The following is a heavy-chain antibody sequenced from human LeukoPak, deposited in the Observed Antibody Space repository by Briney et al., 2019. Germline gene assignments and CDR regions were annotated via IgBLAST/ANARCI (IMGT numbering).Heavy chain of an antibody. CDR1: GGTFSSYA. V-gene: IGHV1-69*01. J-gene: IGHJ4*02. CDR2: IIPIFGTA. Sequence: SVKVSCKASGGTFSSYAISLVRQAPGQGLEWMGGIIPIFGTANYAQKFQGRVTITADESTSTAYMELSSLRSEDTAVYYCARDKYDFWSGCQFDYWGQGTLVTVSS. D-gene: IGHD3-3*01. CDR3: ARDKYDFWSGCQFDY.